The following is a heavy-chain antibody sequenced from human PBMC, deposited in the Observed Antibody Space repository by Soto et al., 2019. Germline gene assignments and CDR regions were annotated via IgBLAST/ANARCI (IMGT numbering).Heavy chain of an antibody. Sequence: SVKVSCKASGFTFTSSAMQWVRQARGQRLEWIGWIVVGSGNTNYAQKFQERVTITRDMSTSTAYMELSSLKSEDTAVYYCATGGEWALTSLTNWFDPWGQGTLVTVSS. CDR2: IVVGSGNT. CDR3: ATGGEWALTSLTNWFDP. J-gene: IGHJ5*02. V-gene: IGHV1-58*02. CDR1: GFTFTSSA. D-gene: IGHD3-16*01.